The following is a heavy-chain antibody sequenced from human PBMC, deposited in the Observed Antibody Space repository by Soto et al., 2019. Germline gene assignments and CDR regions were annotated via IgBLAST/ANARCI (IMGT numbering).Heavy chain of an antibody. CDR3: ARNLKAPTYYDFCFGYGRHYSYATLV. CDR2: IGTAGDT. V-gene: IGHV3-13*01. Sequence: GGSLRLSCAASGFTFSSYDMHWVRQATGKGLEWVSAIGTAGDTYFPGSVKGRFTISRENAKNSLYLQMNSLRAGDTAVYYCARNLKAPTYYDFCFGYGRHYSYATLVWSRRTSVIVS. J-gene: IGHJ3*01. D-gene: IGHD3-3*01. CDR1: GFTFSSYD.